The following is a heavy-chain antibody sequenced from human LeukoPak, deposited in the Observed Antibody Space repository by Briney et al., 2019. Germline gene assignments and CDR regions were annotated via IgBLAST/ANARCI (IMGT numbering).Heavy chain of an antibody. CDR1: GGTFSSYA. D-gene: IGHD6-19*01. J-gene: IGHJ4*02. CDR3: AGDRDSGGSRYYFDY. V-gene: IGHV1-69*13. CDR2: IIPIFGIA. Sequence: ASVNVSCKACGGTFSSYAISWVRQAPSQGLEWMGGIIPIFGIANYAQKFQGRVTITADESTSTAYMELSSLRSEDTAVYYCAGDRDSGGSRYYFDYWGQGTLVTVSS.